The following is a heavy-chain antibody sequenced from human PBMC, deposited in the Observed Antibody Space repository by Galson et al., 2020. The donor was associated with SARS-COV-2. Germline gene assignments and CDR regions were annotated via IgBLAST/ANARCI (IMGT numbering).Heavy chain of an antibody. V-gene: IGHV3-9*01. CDR3: AKSDYYGSGSLDY. CDR2: FSWNSGSI. Sequence: SLRLSCAASGFTFDDYAMHWVRQAPGKGLEWVPGFSWNSGSIGYADSVKGRFTISRDNAKNSLYLQMNSLRAEDTALYYCAKSDYYGSGSLDYWGQGTLVTVSS. J-gene: IGHJ4*02. CDR1: GFTFDDYA. D-gene: IGHD3-10*01.